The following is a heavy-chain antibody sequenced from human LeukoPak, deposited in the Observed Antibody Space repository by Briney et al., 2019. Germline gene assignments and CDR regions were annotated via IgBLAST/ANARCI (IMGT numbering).Heavy chain of an antibody. CDR3: ATYYYDSSGYYYPTDY. CDR1: GFTVSSNY. D-gene: IGHD3-22*01. Sequence: GGSLRLSRAAFGFTVSSNYMSWVRQAPGKGLEWVSVIYSGGSTYYADSVKGRFTISRDNSKNTLYLQMNSLRAEDTAVYYCATYYYDSSGYYYPTDYWGQGTLVTVSS. CDR2: IYSGGST. J-gene: IGHJ4*02. V-gene: IGHV3-53*01.